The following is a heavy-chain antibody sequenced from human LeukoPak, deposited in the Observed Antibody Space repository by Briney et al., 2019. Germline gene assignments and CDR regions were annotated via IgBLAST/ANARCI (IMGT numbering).Heavy chain of an antibody. CDR2: ISYSGST. V-gene: IGHV4-59*01. J-gene: IGHJ4*02. Sequence: SETLSLTCVVYGGSFSGYFWSWIRQPPGKGLEWFGSISYSGSTNYNPSLKSRVTISVDTSKNQFSLKLTSVTAADTAVYYCARMGDSSGYYSNFDYWGQGTLVTVSS. D-gene: IGHD3-22*01. CDR3: ARMGDSSGYYSNFDY. CDR1: GGSFSGYF.